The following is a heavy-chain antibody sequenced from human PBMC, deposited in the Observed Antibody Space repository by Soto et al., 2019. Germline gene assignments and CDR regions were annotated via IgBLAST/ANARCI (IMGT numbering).Heavy chain of an antibody. J-gene: IGHJ4*02. CDR1: GFTFSSYA. V-gene: IGHV3-30-3*01. CDR3: ASDSEMIVVAPDY. D-gene: IGHD3-22*01. Sequence: PVGSLRLSCAASGFTFSSYAMSWVRQAPGKGLEWVAVISYDGSNKYYADSVKGRFTISRDNSKNTLYLQMNSLRAEDTAVCYCASDSEMIVVAPDYWGQGTLVTVSS. CDR2: ISYDGSNK.